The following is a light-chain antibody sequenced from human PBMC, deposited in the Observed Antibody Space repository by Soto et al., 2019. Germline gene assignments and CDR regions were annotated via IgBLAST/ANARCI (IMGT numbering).Light chain of an antibody. CDR3: QQSSQWPIT. CDR1: QSVSNY. V-gene: IGKV3-11*01. Sequence: EIILTQSPATLSLSPGERATLSCWASQSVSNYVAWYQQKPGQAPRLLIYDPSNKSTGIPPRFSGSGSGTDFTLTLSSLEPEYLAVYYCQQSSQWPITFGGGTKVEIK. J-gene: IGKJ4*01. CDR2: DPS.